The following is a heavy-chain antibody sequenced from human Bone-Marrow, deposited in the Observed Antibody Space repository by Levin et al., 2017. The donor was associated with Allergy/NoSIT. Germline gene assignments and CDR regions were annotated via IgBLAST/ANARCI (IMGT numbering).Heavy chain of an antibody. CDR2: INCSGGST. V-gene: IGHV1-46*01. D-gene: IGHD4-17*01. Sequence: ASVKVSCKASGYTFTFYFIHWMRQAPGQGLEWLGIINCSGGSTIYSQKFQGRVTITRDTSTNTVYMELSSLRSDDTAVYYCARGTHGAWFDPWGLGTLVTVSS. CDR1: GYTFTFYF. CDR3: ARGTHGAWFDP. J-gene: IGHJ5*02.